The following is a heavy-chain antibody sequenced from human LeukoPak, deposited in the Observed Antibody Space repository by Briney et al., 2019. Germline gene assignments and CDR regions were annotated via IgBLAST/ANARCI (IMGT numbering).Heavy chain of an antibody. CDR1: GYTFTGYY. D-gene: IGHD3-22*01. Sequence: GASVKVSCKASGYTFTGYYMHWVRQAPGQGLEWMGWINPNSGDTNFAQKFQGRVTMTRDTSTSTAYMELSRLRSDDTAVYYCARGLATYDSSGYTAFDIWGQGTMVTVSS. CDR2: INPNSGDT. J-gene: IGHJ3*02. V-gene: IGHV1-2*02. CDR3: ARGLATYDSSGYTAFDI.